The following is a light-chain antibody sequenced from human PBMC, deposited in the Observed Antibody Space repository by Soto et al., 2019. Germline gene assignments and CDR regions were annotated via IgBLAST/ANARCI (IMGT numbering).Light chain of an antibody. CDR3: SSYAGSNNYV. V-gene: IGLV2-8*01. CDR2: EVT. J-gene: IGLJ1*01. CDR1: SSDVGGYDF. Sequence: QSVLTQPPSASGSPGQSVTTSCTGASSDVGGYDFVSWYQQHPGKAPKLLIYEVTKRPSGVPDRFSGSKSGNTASLTVSGLQPEDDADYFCSSYAGSNNYVFGTGTKVTVL.